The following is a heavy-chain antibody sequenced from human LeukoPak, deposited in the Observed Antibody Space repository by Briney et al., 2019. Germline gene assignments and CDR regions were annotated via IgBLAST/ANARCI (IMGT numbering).Heavy chain of an antibody. V-gene: IGHV1-8*01. CDR2: MNPNSGNT. Sequence: ASVKVSCKASGYTFTSYDINWVRQATGQGLEWMGWMNPNSGNTGYAQKFQGRVTMTRNTSISTAYMELSSLRSEDTAVYYCARDINGYTYGLSYWYFDLWGRGTLVTVSS. J-gene: IGHJ2*01. CDR1: GYTFTSYD. CDR3: ARDINGYTYGLSYWYFDL. D-gene: IGHD5-18*01.